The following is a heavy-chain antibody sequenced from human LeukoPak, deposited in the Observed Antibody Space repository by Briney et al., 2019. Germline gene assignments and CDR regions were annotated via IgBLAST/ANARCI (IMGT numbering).Heavy chain of an antibody. V-gene: IGHV3-30*02. CDR2: IRYDGSNK. J-gene: IGHJ4*02. CDR1: GFTFSSYD. Sequence: GGSLRLSCAASGFTFSSYDMHWVRQAPGKGLEWVAFIRYDGSNKYYADSVKGRFTISRDNSKNTLYLQMNSLRAEDTAVYYCAKVPRGVTTGLNYWGQGTLVTVSS. D-gene: IGHD4-11*01. CDR3: AKVPRGVTTGLNY.